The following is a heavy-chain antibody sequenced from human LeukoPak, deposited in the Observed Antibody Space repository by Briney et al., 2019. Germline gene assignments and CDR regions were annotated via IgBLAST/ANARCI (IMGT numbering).Heavy chain of an antibody. D-gene: IGHD2-2*01. Sequence: GSLRLCCAASGFTFSSYAMSWVRQAPGKGLEWVSAISGSGGSTYYADSVKGRFTISRDNSKNTLYLQMNSLRAEDTAVYYCAKVGCSSTSCYFIDCWGQGTLVTVSS. CDR3: AKVGCSSTSCYFIDC. J-gene: IGHJ4*02. V-gene: IGHV3-23*01. CDR1: GFTFSSYA. CDR2: ISGSGGST.